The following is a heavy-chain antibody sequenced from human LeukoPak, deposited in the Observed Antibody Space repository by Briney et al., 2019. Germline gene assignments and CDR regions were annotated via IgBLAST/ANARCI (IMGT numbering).Heavy chain of an antibody. D-gene: IGHD3-22*01. J-gene: IGHJ4*02. CDR1: GYIFTTYG. V-gene: IGHV1-18*01. CDR2: ISDHNGNP. CDR3: ARGDSSGVGFDY. Sequence: ASVKVSCKASGYIFTTYGISWVRQAPGQGLEWLGWISDHNGNPDYAEKFQGRVTLTTDPSTSTAYMELTSLRSDDTAVYYCARGDSSGVGFDYWGQGTLVTVSS.